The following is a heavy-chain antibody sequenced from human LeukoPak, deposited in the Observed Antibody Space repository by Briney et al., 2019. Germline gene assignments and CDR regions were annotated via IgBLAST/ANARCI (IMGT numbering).Heavy chain of an antibody. D-gene: IGHD2-21*02. CDR2: INHSGST. J-gene: IGHJ4*02. Sequence: SETLSLTCAVYGGSFSGYYWSWIRQPPGKGLEWIGEINHSGSTNYNPSLNSRVTISVDTSKNQFSLKLSAVTAADSAVYYCARGGVTLTYWGQGTLVTVSS. CDR3: ARGGVTLTY. CDR1: GGSFSGYY. V-gene: IGHV4-34*01.